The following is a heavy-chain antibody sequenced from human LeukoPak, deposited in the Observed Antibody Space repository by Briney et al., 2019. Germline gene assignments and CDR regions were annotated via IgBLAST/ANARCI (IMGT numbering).Heavy chain of an antibody. Sequence: GGSLRLSCAASGFTFSSYAMSWVRQAPGKGLEWVSAISGSGGSTYYADSVKGRFTISRDNSKNTLYLQLNSLRAEDTAVYYCAKRKMVRGVMGAFDIWGQGTMVTASS. D-gene: IGHD3-10*01. J-gene: IGHJ3*02. CDR2: ISGSGGST. CDR3: AKRKMVRGVMGAFDI. V-gene: IGHV3-23*01. CDR1: GFTFSSYA.